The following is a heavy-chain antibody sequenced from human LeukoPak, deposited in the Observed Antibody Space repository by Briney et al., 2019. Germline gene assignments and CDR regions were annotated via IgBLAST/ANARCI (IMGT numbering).Heavy chain of an antibody. J-gene: IGHJ4*02. CDR3: ARTAPGYSSSWYPDY. CDR1: GGSISSYY. CDR2: IYYSGST. Sequence: PSQTLSLTCTVSGGSISSYYWSWIRQPPGKGLEWIGYIYYSGSTNYNPSLKGRVTISVDTSKNQFSLKLSSVTAADTAVYYCARTAPGYSSSWYPDYWGQGTLVTVSS. D-gene: IGHD6-13*01. V-gene: IGHV4-59*01.